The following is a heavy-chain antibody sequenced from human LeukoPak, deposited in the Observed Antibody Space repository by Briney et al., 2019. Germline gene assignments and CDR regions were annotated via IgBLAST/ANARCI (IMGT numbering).Heavy chain of an antibody. D-gene: IGHD1-26*01. V-gene: IGHV1-8*01. CDR3: AIVAWGAPYYFDY. CDR1: VYTFTSYD. Sequence: GASVKVSCKASVYTFTSYDINWVRQATGQGLEWMGWMNPNSGNTGYAQKFQGRVTMTRNTSISTAYMELSSLRSEDTAVYYCAIVAWGAPYYFDYWGQGTLVSVSS. J-gene: IGHJ4*02. CDR2: MNPNSGNT.